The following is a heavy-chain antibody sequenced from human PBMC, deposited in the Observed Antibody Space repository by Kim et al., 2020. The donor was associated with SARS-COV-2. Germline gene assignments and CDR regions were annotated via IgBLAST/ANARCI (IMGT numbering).Heavy chain of an antibody. CDR3: ATRDGYYYYYFDR. CDR2: FYNGDGT. V-gene: IGHV3-53*01. J-gene: IGHJ4*02. Sequence: GGSLRLSCAVSGFSVSGNYMSWVRQAPGKGLEWVSVFYNGDGTFYADSVKGRFTISRDKSMNTLYLQMNKVRAVDTAVCYCATRDGYYYYYFDRWGQRTLVAVSA. D-gene: IGHD5-12*01. CDR1: GFSVSGNY.